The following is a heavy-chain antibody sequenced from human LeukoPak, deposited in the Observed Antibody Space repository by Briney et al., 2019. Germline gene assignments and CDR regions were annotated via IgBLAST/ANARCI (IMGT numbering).Heavy chain of an antibody. J-gene: IGHJ4*02. CDR3: AKYLSGAFDS. CDR2: INQEASRT. Sequence: PGGSLRLSCAASGFTFRSYWMSWVRQAPGKGREWLGQINQEASRTDHAHSVNGRFTTYRDKSRNLLYLHMSSLRAEDTAVYYCAKYLSGAFDSWGQGILVSVSS. V-gene: IGHV3-7*01. CDR1: GFTFRSYW. D-gene: IGHD2/OR15-2a*01.